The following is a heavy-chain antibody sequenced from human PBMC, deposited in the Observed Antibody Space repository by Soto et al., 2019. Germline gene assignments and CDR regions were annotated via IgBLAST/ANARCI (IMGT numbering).Heavy chain of an antibody. CDR2: IKQDGSEK. D-gene: IGHD3-3*01. V-gene: IGHV3-7*01. CDR3: ARDRFLDRFDY. J-gene: IGHJ4*02. CDR1: GFTFSSYW. Sequence: GGSLRLSCAASGFTFSSYWMSLVRQSPGKGLEWVANIKQDGSEKYYVDSVKGRFTIYRDNAKNSLYLQMNSLRAEDTAVYYCARDRFLDRFDYWGQGTLVTVSS.